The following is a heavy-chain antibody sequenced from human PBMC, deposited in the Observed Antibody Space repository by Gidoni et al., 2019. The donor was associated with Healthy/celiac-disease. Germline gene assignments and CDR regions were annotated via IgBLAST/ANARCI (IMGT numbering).Heavy chain of an antibody. Sequence: EVQLVESGGGLVKPGGSLRLSCAASGFTFSSYSMNWVRQAPGKGLEWVSSIISSSSYIYYADSVKGRFTISRDNAKNSLYLQMNSLRAEDTAVYYCARVGNYYGSGSYILDYWGQGTLVTVSS. J-gene: IGHJ4*02. CDR1: GFTFSSYS. D-gene: IGHD3-10*01. V-gene: IGHV3-21*01. CDR2: IISSSSYI. CDR3: ARVGNYYGSGSYILDY.